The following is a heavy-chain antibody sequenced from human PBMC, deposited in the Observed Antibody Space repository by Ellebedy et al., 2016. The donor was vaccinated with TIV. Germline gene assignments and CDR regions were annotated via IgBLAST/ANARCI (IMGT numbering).Heavy chain of an antibody. D-gene: IGHD6-13*01. J-gene: IGHJ6*02. V-gene: IGHV3-23*01. CDR2: ISGSGGST. CDR1: GFTFSSYA. Sequence: GGSLRLXXAASGFTFSSYAMSWVRQAPGKGLEWVSAISGSGGSTYYADSVKGRFTISRDNSKNTLYLQMNSLRAEDTAVYYCAREETPEYSSSWWVPARRGMDVWGQGTTVTVSS. CDR3: AREETPEYSSSWWVPARRGMDV.